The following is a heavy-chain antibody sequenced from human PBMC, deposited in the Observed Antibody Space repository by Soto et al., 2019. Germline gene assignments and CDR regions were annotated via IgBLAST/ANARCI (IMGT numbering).Heavy chain of an antibody. Sequence: EVQLLESGGGLVQPGGSLRRSCAASGFTFTNYAMSWVRQAPGKGPEWVSAISGSGGSTYYAGSVKVRFTISRDNSKNTVDLPMNRQRAEDTAVYYCAKSIQKDDSLVLRFLEWLISPFDYWGQRTLVTVAS. CDR1: GFTFTNYA. CDR2: ISGSGGST. J-gene: IGHJ4*02. D-gene: IGHD3-3*01. V-gene: IGHV3-23*01. CDR3: AKSIQKDDSLVLRFLEWLISPFDY.